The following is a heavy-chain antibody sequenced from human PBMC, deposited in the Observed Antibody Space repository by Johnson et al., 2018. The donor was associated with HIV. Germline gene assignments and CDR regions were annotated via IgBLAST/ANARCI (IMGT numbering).Heavy chain of an antibody. CDR2: SGSGGST. Sequence: VQLVESGGGLIQPGGSLRLSCAASGFTVSSNYMSWVRQAPGKGPEWVSGISGSGGSTYYADSVKGRLTISRDNSKSTLYLQMNSLRAEDTAVYYCEKDFDGAYDAFDIWGQGTMVTVSS. CDR3: EKDFDGAYDAFDI. CDR1: GFTVSSNY. J-gene: IGHJ3*02. D-gene: IGHD3-9*01. V-gene: IGHV3-23*04.